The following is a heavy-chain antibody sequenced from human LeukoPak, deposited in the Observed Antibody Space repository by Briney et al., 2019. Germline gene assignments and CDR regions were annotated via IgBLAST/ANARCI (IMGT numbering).Heavy chain of an antibody. CDR2: IIPIFGTA. Sequence: GASVKVSCKASGGTFSSYAISWVRQAPGPGLEWMGGIIPIFGTANYAQKFQGRVTITADESTSTAYMALSSLRSEDTAVYYCARSVYDSSGYYPFDYWGQGTLVTVSS. V-gene: IGHV1-69*13. CDR3: ARSVYDSSGYYPFDY. D-gene: IGHD3-22*01. CDR1: GGTFSSYA. J-gene: IGHJ4*02.